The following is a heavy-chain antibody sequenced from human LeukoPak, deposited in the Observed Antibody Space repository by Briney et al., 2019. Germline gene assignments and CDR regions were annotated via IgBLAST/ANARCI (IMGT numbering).Heavy chain of an antibody. V-gene: IGHV3-21*01. CDR3: ARGSGGLNYDSFSGYSPNPPYFDS. J-gene: IGHJ4*02. CDR1: GFTFSSYS. CDR2: ITTSAGYI. D-gene: IGHD3-9*01. Sequence: GGSLRLSCAASGFTFSSYSMNWVRQAPGKGLEWVSSITTSAGYIYYADSVKGRFSVSRDNAKNSLYLQVNSLRAEDTAVYYCARGSGGLNYDSFSGYSPNPPYFDSWGQGTLVTVSS.